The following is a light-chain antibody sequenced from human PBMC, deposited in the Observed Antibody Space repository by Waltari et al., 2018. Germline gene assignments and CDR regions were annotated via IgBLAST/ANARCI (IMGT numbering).Light chain of an antibody. J-gene: IGLJ1*01. V-gene: IGLV2-23*01. CDR2: EGS. CDR3: SSYAGSSTLYV. CDR1: SSDVGSYNL. Sequence: QSALTQPASVSGSPGQSITISCTGTSSDVGSYNLVSWYQQHPGKAPKLMIYEGSKRPSGVSNRFSGSKSGNTASLTIPGLQAEDEADYFCSSYAGSSTLYVFGTGTKVTVL.